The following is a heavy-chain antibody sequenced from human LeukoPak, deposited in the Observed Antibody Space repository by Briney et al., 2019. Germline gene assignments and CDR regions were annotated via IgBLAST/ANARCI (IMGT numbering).Heavy chain of an antibody. D-gene: IGHD1-26*01. J-gene: IGHJ6*03. CDR1: GGSISSYY. Sequence: SETLSLTCTVSGGSISSYYWSWIRQPPGKGLEWIGYFSYSGSTNYNPSLKRRVTISVDTSKNQFSLKLSSVTAADTAVYYCARDRADELYYYYYYMDVWGKGTTVTISS. V-gene: IGHV4-59*12. CDR3: ARDRADELYYYYYYMDV. CDR2: FSYSGST.